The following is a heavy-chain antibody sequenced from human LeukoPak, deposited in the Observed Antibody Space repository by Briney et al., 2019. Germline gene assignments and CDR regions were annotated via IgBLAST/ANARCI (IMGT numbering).Heavy chain of an antibody. D-gene: IGHD5-18*01. J-gene: IGHJ4*02. V-gene: IGHV3-21*04. CDR3: ARHSGYSYGDYDY. CDR2: ISSSSSYI. Sequence: GGSLRLSCAASGFTFSSYTMNWVRQAPGKGLEWVSSISSSSSYIFYADSVEGRFTISRDNAKNSLYLQMNSLRAEDTAVYYCARHSGYSYGDYDYWGQGTLVTVSS. CDR1: GFTFSSYT.